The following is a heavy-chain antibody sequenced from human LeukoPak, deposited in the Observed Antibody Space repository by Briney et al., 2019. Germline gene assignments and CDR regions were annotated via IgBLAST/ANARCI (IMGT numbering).Heavy chain of an antibody. J-gene: IGHJ3*02. D-gene: IGHD4-17*01. CDR1: GYSISSGYY. Sequence: SETLSLTCTVSGYSISSGYYWGWIRQPPGKGLEWIGSIYHSGSTYYNPSLKSRVTISVDTSKNQFSLKLSSVTAADTAVYYCARVGGYGDYHDAFDIWGQGTMVTVSS. CDR2: IYHSGST. V-gene: IGHV4-38-2*02. CDR3: ARVGGYGDYHDAFDI.